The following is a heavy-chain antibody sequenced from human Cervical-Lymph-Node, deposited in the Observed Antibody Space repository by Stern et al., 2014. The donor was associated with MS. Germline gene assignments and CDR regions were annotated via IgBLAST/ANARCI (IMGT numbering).Heavy chain of an antibody. J-gene: IGHJ5*02. CDR3: ARHGGPNWNHEAHNWFDP. Sequence: EMQLVESGAEVKKPGESLKISCKGSEYNFNTHWIAWVRQMPGKGLEWLGNIYPGNSDPRYNPSLQGQVSISADKSITTAYLHFSSLKASDSAMYFCARHGGPNWNHEAHNWFDPWGQGTLVTVSS. CDR1: EYNFNTHW. D-gene: IGHD1-14*01. CDR2: IYPGNSDP. V-gene: IGHV5-51*03.